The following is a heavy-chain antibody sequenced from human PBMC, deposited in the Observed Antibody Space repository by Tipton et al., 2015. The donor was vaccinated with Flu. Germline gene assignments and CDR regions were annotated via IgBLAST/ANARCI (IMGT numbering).Heavy chain of an antibody. CDR3: ARLSGSYALDY. CDR2: INHSGST. V-gene: IGHV4-34*01. D-gene: IGHD1-26*01. Sequence: SLTCAVYGGSFSGYYWSWIRQPPGKGLEWIGEINHSGSTNYNPSLKSRVTISVDTSKNQFSLKLSSVTAADTAVYYCARLSGSYALDYWGQGTLVTVSS. J-gene: IGHJ4*02. CDR1: GGSFSGYY.